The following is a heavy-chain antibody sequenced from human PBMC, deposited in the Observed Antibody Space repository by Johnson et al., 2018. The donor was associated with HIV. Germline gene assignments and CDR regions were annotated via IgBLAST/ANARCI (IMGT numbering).Heavy chain of an antibody. CDR2: ISYDGSNK. CDR3: EGGGLGDYVVAFGI. CDR1: VFTFSSYG. V-gene: IGHV3-30*03. Sequence: QVQLVESGGGVVQPWGSLRLSCAASVFTFSSYGMPWVRQAPGKGLEWVSVISYDGSNKYYADSVKGRFTISRDNSKNTLYLQMNSLRAEDTAVYYCEGGGLGDYVVAFGIWGQRTMVTVSS. J-gene: IGHJ3*02. D-gene: IGHD4-17*01.